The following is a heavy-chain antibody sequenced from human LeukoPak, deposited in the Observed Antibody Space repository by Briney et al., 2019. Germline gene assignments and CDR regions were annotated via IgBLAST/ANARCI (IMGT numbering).Heavy chain of an antibody. Sequence: PGGSLRLSCAASGFTFSDYYMSWIRQAPGKGLEWVANINRDGSGKNHVESVMGRFIISRDDGRNSLYLEMSSLRGEDTAVYYCARHNMWAFDCWGQGTLVTVSS. V-gene: IGHV3-7*01. D-gene: IGHD1-26*01. CDR2: INRDGSGK. CDR1: GFTFSDYY. J-gene: IGHJ4*02. CDR3: ARHNMWAFDC.